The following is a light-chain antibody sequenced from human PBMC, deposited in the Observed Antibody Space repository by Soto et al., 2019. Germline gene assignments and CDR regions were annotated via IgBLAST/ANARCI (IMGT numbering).Light chain of an antibody. V-gene: IGKV3-15*01. CDR1: ESVSSN. CDR3: QQYNNWPRT. Sequence: IGMTQSPATLSVSQGERATLSCKARESVSSNLAWYQQKPGQAPRLLIYGASTRATGVPARFSGSGSGTEFTLTISSLQSEDFAVYYCQQYNNWPRTFGQGTKADIK. CDR2: GAS. J-gene: IGKJ1*01.